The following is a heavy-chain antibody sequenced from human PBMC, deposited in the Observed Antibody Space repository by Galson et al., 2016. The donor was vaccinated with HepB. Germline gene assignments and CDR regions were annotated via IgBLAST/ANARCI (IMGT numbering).Heavy chain of an antibody. Sequence: ETLSLTCNVSGGSISGTEYYWGWIRQPPGRGLEWIGSLYYGGSTNYNPSLETRVTISVDTSKNHLSLSLSSVTAADTAVYYLATGIVVAGKMYYYYMDVWGKGTSVTVSS. CDR1: GGSISGTEYY. V-gene: IGHV4-39*01. D-gene: IGHD6-19*01. CDR3: ATGIVVAGKMYYYYMDV. J-gene: IGHJ6*03. CDR2: LYYGGST.